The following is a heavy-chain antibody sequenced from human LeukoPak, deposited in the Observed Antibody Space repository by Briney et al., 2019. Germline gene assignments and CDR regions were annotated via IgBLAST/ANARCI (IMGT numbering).Heavy chain of an antibody. CDR2: ISGSGGST. Sequence: PGGSLRLSCAASGFTFSSYAMSWVRQAPGKGLEWVSAISGSGGSTYYADSVKGRFTISRDNSKNTLYLQMNSLRAEDTAVYYCAKDLSGSSLYYGMDVWGQGTTVTVSS. CDR1: GFTFSSYA. J-gene: IGHJ6*02. D-gene: IGHD1-26*01. CDR3: AKDLSGSSLYYGMDV. V-gene: IGHV3-23*01.